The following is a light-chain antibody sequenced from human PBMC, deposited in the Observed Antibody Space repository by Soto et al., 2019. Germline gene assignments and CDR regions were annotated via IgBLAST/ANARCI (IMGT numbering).Light chain of an antibody. Sequence: SVLTQPPSSSGSPGRTVNISCTGTSSDVGGYNYVSWYQQHPGKAPKLMIYEVSERPSGVPDRFSGSKSSNTASLTVSGLQAEDEADYYCSSYAGSNNFVLGTGTKVTVL. CDR1: SSDVGGYNY. CDR3: SSYAGSNNFV. V-gene: IGLV2-8*01. J-gene: IGLJ1*01. CDR2: EVS.